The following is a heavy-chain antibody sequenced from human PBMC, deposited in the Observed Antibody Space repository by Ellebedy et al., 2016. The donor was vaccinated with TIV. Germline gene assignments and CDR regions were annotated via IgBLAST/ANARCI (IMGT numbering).Heavy chain of an antibody. V-gene: IGHV4-59*12. Sequence: SETLSLTCTVSGGSISSYYWSWIRQPPGKGLEWIGYIYYSGSTNYNPSLKSRVTISVDKSKNQFSLKLSSVTAADTAVYYCARAPYCSSTSCLRRLNWFDPWGQGTLVTVSS. CDR1: GGSISSYY. D-gene: IGHD2-2*01. CDR3: ARAPYCSSTSCLRRLNWFDP. CDR2: IYYSGST. J-gene: IGHJ5*02.